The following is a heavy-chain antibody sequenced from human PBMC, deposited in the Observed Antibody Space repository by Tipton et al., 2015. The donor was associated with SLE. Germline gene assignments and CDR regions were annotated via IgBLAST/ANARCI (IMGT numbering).Heavy chain of an antibody. CDR1: GFTFSSYA. J-gene: IGHJ4*02. CDR2: ISGSGGST. Sequence: SLRLSCAASGFTFSSYAMSWVRQAPGKGLEWVSAISGSGGSTYYADSVKGRVTISRDNSKNTRYLQMNSLRAEDTAVYYCAKDGPYGDYVVGYFDYWGQGTLVTVSS. V-gene: IGHV3-23*01. D-gene: IGHD4-17*01. CDR3: AKDGPYGDYVVGYFDY.